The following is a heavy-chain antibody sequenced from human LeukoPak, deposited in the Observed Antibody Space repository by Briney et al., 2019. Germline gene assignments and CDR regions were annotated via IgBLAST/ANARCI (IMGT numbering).Heavy chain of an antibody. D-gene: IGHD3-10*01. J-gene: IGHJ6*02. CDR1: GFTFSSYA. V-gene: IGHV3-23*01. CDR2: ISGSGGST. CDR3: ARGGSGLYYYYGMDV. Sequence: GGSLRLSCAASGFTFSSYAMSWVRQAPGKGLEWVSAISGSGGSTYYADSVKGRFTISRDNAKNTLYLQMNSLRAEDTAVYYCARGGSGLYYYYGMDVWGQGTTVTVSS.